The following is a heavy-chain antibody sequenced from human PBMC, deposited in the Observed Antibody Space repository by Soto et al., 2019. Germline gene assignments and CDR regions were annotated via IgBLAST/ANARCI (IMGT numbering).Heavy chain of an antibody. J-gene: IGHJ4*02. Sequence: EVQLVESGGGLVQPGGSLRLSCAASGFTFSSHWMHWVRQAPGKGPVWVSHIGPSGSGTRDADSVQGRFTISRDNARNTLYLQMNSLRDEDTAVYYCTRDNNWSYDYWGQGILVTVSS. V-gene: IGHV3-74*01. CDR3: TRDNNWSYDY. D-gene: IGHD1-1*01. CDR1: GFTFSSHW. CDR2: IGPSGSGT.